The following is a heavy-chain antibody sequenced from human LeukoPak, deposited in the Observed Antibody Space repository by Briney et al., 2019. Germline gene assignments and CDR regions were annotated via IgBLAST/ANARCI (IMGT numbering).Heavy chain of an antibody. D-gene: IGHD6-19*01. J-gene: IGHJ3*02. CDR1: GGSFSGYY. CDR2: INHSGST. V-gene: IGHV4-34*01. CDR3: ARDSGGGSGWPLDDAFDI. Sequence: SETLSLTCAVYGGSFSGYYWSWIRQPPGKGLEWIGEINHSGSTNYNPSLKSRVTISVDTSKNQFSLKLSSVTAADTAVYYCARDSGGGSGWPLDDAFDIWGQGTMVTVSS.